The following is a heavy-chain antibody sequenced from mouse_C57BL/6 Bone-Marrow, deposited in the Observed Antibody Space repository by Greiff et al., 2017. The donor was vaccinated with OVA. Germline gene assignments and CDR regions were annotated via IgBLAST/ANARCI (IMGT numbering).Heavy chain of an antibody. Sequence: QVQLQQSGAELARPGASVKLSCKASGYTFTSYGISWVKQRTGQGLEWIGEIYPRSGNTYYNEKFKGKATLTADKSSRTAYMELRSLTSEDSAVYFCARSIYDGYFDYFDYWGQGTTLTVSS. CDR3: ARSIYDGYFDYFDY. V-gene: IGHV1-81*01. D-gene: IGHD2-3*01. CDR1: GYTFTSYG. CDR2: IYPRSGNT. J-gene: IGHJ2*01.